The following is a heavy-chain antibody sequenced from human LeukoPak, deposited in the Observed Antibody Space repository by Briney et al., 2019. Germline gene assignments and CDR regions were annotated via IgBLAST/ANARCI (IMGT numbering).Heavy chain of an antibody. CDR2: IRYDGSNK. D-gene: IGHD3-10*01. CDR1: GFTFSSYG. V-gene: IGHV3-30*02. Sequence: GGSLRLSCAASGFTFSSYGMHWVRQAPGKGLEWVAFIRYDGSNKYYADSVKGRFTISRDNSKNTLYLQMNSLRAEDTAVYYCAKEGDKYYYGSGSLNLLGGQKTVLTVSS. J-gene: IGHJ4*02. CDR3: AKEGDKYYYGSGSLNLL.